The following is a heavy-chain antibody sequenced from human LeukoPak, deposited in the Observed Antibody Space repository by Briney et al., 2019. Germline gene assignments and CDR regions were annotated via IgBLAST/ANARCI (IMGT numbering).Heavy chain of an antibody. J-gene: IGHJ4*02. V-gene: IGHV3-9*03. D-gene: IGHD7-27*01. CDR2: ISWNSGSI. Sequence: GGSLRLSCAASGFTFSDYYMSWIRQAPGKGLEWVSGISWNSGSIGYADSVKGRFTISRDNAKNSLYLQMNSLRAEDMAFYYCARDQRANWGSGDFDYWGQGTLVTVSS. CDR1: GFTFSDYY. CDR3: ARDQRANWGSGDFDY.